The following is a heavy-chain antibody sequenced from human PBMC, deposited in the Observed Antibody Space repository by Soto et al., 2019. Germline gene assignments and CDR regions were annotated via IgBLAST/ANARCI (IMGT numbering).Heavy chain of an antibody. D-gene: IGHD6-19*01. Sequence: GGSLRLSCAASGFTFSSYWMSWVRQAPGKGLEWVAHTRQDGGQEYYVDSVKGRFTISRGNAKNSLYLQMNSLRVEDTAVYYCARYPNPTVAGLPFDLWGQGTLVTVSS. CDR2: TRQDGGQE. V-gene: IGHV3-7*03. CDR3: ARYPNPTVAGLPFDL. J-gene: IGHJ4*02. CDR1: GFTFSSYW.